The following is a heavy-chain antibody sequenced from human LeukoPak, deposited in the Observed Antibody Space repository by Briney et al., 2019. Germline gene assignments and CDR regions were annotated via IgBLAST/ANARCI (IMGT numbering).Heavy chain of an antibody. V-gene: IGHV3-30*03. CDR1: GFTFSRYG. CDR2: TSYDGTKK. D-gene: IGHD3-10*01. Sequence: GGSLRPSCAASGFTFSRYGMHWVRQAPGKGLEWVAVTSYDGTKKDYADHVKGRFTISRDNSQNTLYLQMNSLRAEDTAMYYCARVGYYASGPFSYFDYWGQGTLVTVSS. J-gene: IGHJ4*02. CDR3: ARVGYYASGPFSYFDY.